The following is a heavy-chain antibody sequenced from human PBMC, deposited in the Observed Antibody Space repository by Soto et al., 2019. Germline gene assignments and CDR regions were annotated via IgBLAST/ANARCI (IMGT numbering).Heavy chain of an antibody. D-gene: IGHD3-10*01. CDR1: GGNFSSYA. CDR2: IIPIFGTS. Sequence: QVQLVQSGAEVKKPGSSVKVSCKASGGNFSSYAISWVRQAHGQGLEWMGGIIPIFGTSNYAQKFQGRVTITADESTSTDYMELSSLRSEDTAVYYCARGGGGDFDYYYGMDVWGQGTTVTVSS. J-gene: IGHJ6*02. CDR3: ARGGGGDFDYYYGMDV. V-gene: IGHV1-69*01.